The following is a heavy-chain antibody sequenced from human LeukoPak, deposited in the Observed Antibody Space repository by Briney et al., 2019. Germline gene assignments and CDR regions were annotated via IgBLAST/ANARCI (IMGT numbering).Heavy chain of an antibody. Sequence: ASVKVSCKASGYTFTSYGISWVRQAPGQGLEWMGWISAYNGNTNYAQKLQGRVTITADKSTSTAYMELSSLRSEDTAVYYCARGPAITMVRGVINNWFDPWGQGTLVTVSS. V-gene: IGHV1-18*01. CDR2: ISAYNGNT. CDR3: ARGPAITMVRGVINNWFDP. CDR1: GYTFTSYG. J-gene: IGHJ5*02. D-gene: IGHD3-10*01.